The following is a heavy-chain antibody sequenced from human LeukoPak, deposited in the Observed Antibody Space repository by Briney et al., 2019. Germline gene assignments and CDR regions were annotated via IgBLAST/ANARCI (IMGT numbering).Heavy chain of an antibody. J-gene: IGHJ4*02. Sequence: PGGSLRLSCAASGFTFSSYAMHWVRQAPGKGLEWVAVISYDGSNKYYADSVKGRFTISRDNAKNSLYLQMNSLRAEDTALYYCAKVLTSGGDREWLPLRGEGDYWGQGTLVTVSS. CDR2: ISYDGSNK. D-gene: IGHD5-24*01. V-gene: IGHV3-30-3*01. CDR1: GFTFSSYA. CDR3: AKVLTSGGDREWLPLRGEGDY.